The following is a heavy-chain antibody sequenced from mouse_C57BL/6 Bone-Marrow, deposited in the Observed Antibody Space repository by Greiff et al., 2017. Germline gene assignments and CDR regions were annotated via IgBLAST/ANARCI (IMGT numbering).Heavy chain of an antibody. V-gene: IGHV1-9*01. Sequence: LQQSGASVKLSCKATGYTFTGYWIEWVKQRPGHGLEWIGEILPGSGSTNYNETFKGKATFTADTSSTTAYMQLSSLTTEDSAIYYGASSWPRRRRGYYARDYWGQGTSVTVSS. CDR1: GYTFTGYW. CDR2: ILPGSGST. J-gene: IGHJ4*01. D-gene: IGHD2-12*01. CDR3: ASSWPRRRRGYYARDY.